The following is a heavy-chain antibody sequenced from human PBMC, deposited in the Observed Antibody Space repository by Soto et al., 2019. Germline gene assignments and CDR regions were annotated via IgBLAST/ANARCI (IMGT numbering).Heavy chain of an antibody. Sequence: GASVKVSCKASGYTFTSYGISRVRQSPGQGLEWMGWISAYNGNTNYAQKLQSRVTMTTDTSTSTAYMEMRSLRSDDTAVYYCAREGSSSSHSYYFDYWGQGTLVTVSS. CDR3: AREGSSSSHSYYFDY. J-gene: IGHJ4*02. CDR2: ISAYNGNT. V-gene: IGHV1-18*01. CDR1: GYTFTSYG. D-gene: IGHD6-13*01.